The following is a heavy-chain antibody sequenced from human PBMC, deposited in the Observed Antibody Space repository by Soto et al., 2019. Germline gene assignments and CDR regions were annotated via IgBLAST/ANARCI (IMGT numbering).Heavy chain of an antibody. J-gene: IGHJ6*02. D-gene: IGHD3-3*01. CDR2: IWYDGSQK. CDR1: GLTFTTYS. Sequence: QVQLVESGGGVVQPGRSLRVSCTASGLTFTTYSFHWVRQGPGKGLEWVAVIWYDGSQKHYTDSVKGRFTISRDNAKNTVFLQMNSLRAEDTAVYYCAKGGIGGMDVWGLGTTVTVS. CDR3: AKGGIGGMDV. V-gene: IGHV3-33*06.